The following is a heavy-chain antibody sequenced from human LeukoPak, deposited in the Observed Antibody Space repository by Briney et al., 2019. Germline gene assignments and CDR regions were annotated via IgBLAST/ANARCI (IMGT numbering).Heavy chain of an antibody. J-gene: IGHJ5*02. D-gene: IGHD5-18*01. CDR1: GGSISSGGYY. Sequence: PSETLSLTCTVSGGSISSGGYYWSWVRQHPEKGLEWIGYIYYSGSTNYNPSLKSRVTISVDTSKNQFSLKLSSVTAADTAVYYCARSGRGYSYGYEGWFDPWGQGTLVTVSS. CDR3: ARSGRGYSYGYEGWFDP. CDR2: IYYSGST. V-gene: IGHV4-61*08.